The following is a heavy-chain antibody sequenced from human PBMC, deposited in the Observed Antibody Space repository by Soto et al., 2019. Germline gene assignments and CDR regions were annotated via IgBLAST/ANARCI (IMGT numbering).Heavy chain of an antibody. CDR3: ARSQGSSTSLEIYYYYYYGMDV. V-gene: IGHV1-69*01. J-gene: IGHJ6*02. Sequence: QVQLVQSGAEVMKPGSSVKVSCKASGGTFSSYAISWVRQAPGQGLEWMGGIIPISGTTNYAQKFQGRVTITADESTSTAYTELSSLRSEDTAVYYCARSQGSSTSLEIYYYYYYGMDVWGQGTTVTVSS. D-gene: IGHD2-2*01. CDR1: GGTFSSYA. CDR2: IIPISGTT.